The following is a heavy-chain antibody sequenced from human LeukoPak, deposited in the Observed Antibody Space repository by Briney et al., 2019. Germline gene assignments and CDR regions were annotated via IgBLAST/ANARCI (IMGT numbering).Heavy chain of an antibody. D-gene: IGHD3-22*01. CDR2: INHSGST. V-gene: IGHV4-34*01. CDR3: ARGDYYDSSGYSIDY. CDR1: GGSISSYY. Sequence: SETLSLTCTVSGGSISSYYWSWIRQPPGKGLEWIGEINHSGSTNYNPSLKSRVTISVDTSKNQFSLKPSSVTAADTAVYYCARGDYYDSSGYSIDYWGQGTLVTVSS. J-gene: IGHJ4*02.